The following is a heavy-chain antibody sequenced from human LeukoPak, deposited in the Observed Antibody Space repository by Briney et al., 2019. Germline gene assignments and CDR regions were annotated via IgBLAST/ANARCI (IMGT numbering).Heavy chain of an antibody. D-gene: IGHD3-16*01. CDR3: ATCGGGDYYYYYMDV. CDR1: GFTFGSCA. J-gene: IGHJ6*03. Sequence: GGSLRLSCAASGFTFGSCAMSWVHQAPGKGLEWVSSISISGGYTYYADSVKGRFTISRDNSKNTLYLQMNSLRAEDTAVYYCATCGGGDYYYYYMDVWGKGTTVTVSS. V-gene: IGHV3-23*01. CDR2: ISISGGYT.